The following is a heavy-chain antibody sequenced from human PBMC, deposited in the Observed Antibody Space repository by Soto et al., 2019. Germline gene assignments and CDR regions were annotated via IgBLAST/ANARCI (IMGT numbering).Heavy chain of an antibody. D-gene: IGHD5-12*01. CDR3: ARVDGYTYPNDY. J-gene: IGHJ4*02. Sequence: GPLILSSAASGVTFIAYSMSWVSQAPGKGLEWVSSITSRSDYIYYADSLKGRFTISRDNAKNSLYLQMHSLRAEDTAFYYCARVDGYTYPNDYWGQGNLVTVSS. CDR2: ITSRSDYI. V-gene: IGHV3-21*01. CDR1: GVTFIAYS.